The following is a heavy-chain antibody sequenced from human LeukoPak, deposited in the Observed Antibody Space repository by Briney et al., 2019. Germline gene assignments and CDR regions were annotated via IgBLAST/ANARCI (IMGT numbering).Heavy chain of an antibody. CDR1: GYSISSSYY. D-gene: IGHD4-17*01. V-gene: IGHV4-38-2*02. Sequence: SETLSLTCSVSGYSISSSYYWGWIRQPPGKGLEWIGSIYHSGNTYYNPSLKSRVTISVDTSKNQFSLKLNSVTAADTAVYYCARAGYGDSDFDYWGQGTLVTVSS. J-gene: IGHJ4*02. CDR3: ARAGYGDSDFDY. CDR2: IYHSGNT.